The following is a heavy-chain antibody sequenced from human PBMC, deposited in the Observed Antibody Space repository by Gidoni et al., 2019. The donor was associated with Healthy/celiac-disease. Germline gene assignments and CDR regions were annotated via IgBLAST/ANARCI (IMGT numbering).Heavy chain of an antibody. CDR3: ARLYGSGSYGLEYYFDY. CDR1: GGPISSGGYA. J-gene: IGHJ4*02. D-gene: IGHD3-10*01. V-gene: IGHV4-30-2*01. Sequence: QLQLQASGSGLVKPSQTLSLTCPVSGGPISSGGYAWSWIRQPPGKGLEWIGYIDHSGSTYYNPSLKSRVTISVDRSKNQFSLKLSSVTAADTAVYYCARLYGSGSYGLEYYFDYWGQGTLVTVSS. CDR2: IDHSGST.